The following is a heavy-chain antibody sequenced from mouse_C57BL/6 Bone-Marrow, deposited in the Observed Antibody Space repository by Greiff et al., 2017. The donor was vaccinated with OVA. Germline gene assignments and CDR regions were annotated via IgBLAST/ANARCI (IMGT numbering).Heavy chain of an antibody. Sequence: VKLQESDAELVKPGASVKISCKVSGYTFTDHTIHWMKQRPEQGLEWIGYIYPRDGSTKYNEKFKGKATLTADKSSSTAYMQLNSLTSEDSAVYFCAREGYYYGWVYFGYWGQGTTLTVSS. CDR2: IYPRDGST. CDR1: GYTFTDHT. CDR3: AREGYYYGWVYFGY. J-gene: IGHJ2*01. V-gene: IGHV1-78*01. D-gene: IGHD1-1*01.